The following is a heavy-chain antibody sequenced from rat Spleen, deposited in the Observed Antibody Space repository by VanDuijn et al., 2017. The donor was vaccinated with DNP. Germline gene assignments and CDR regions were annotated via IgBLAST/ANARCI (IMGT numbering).Heavy chain of an antibody. CDR2: ITSSGGTT. CDR1: GFTFSNYY. J-gene: IGHJ3*01. Sequence: EVQLVESGGGLVQPGRSLKLSCAASGFTFSNYYMTWIRQVPGKGLEWVASITSSGGTTYYPDSVKGRFTISRDNAKNTLYLQMNSLRSEDTATYYCARDLITIAAPFAFWGQGTLVTVSS. V-gene: IGHV5-31*01. CDR3: ARDLITIAAPFAF. D-gene: IGHD1-2*01.